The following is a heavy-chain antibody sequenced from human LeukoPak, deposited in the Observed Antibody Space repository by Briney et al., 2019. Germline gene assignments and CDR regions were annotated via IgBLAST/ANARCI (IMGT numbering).Heavy chain of an antibody. Sequence: PGGSLRLSCAASGFTFDDYGMCWVRQAPGKGLEWVSGINWNGGSTGYADSVKGRFTISRDNAKNSLYLQMNSLRAEDTALYYCARDLSITMIVVATSWFDPWGQGTLVTVSS. V-gene: IGHV3-20*04. CDR1: GFTFDDYG. D-gene: IGHD3-22*01. CDR3: ARDLSITMIVVATSWFDP. CDR2: INWNGGST. J-gene: IGHJ5*02.